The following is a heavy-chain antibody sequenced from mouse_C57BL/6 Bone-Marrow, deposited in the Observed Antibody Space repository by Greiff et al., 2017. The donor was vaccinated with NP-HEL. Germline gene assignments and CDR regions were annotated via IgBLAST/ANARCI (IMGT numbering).Heavy chain of an antibody. Sequence: QVQLKQPGAELVKPGASVKMSCKASGYTFTSYWITWVKQRPGQGLEWIGDIYPGSGSTNYNEKFKSKATLTVDTSSSTAYMQLSSLTSDDSAVYYCASGHVTTVVGVGFWGQGTSVTVSS. CDR3: ASGHVTTVVGVGF. V-gene: IGHV1-55*01. CDR1: GYTFTSYW. J-gene: IGHJ4*01. D-gene: IGHD1-1*01. CDR2: IYPGSGST.